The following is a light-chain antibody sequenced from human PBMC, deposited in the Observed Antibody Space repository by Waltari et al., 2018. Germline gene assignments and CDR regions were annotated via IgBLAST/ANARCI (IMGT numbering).Light chain of an antibody. J-gene: IGKJ4*01. Sequence: DIVLTHTPLSLSVTPGLPASFSCRSSQIPLFSDGKTYLYWYLQQPGQSPQLLIHEVSSRFSGVPDRFSGSGSGTDFTLKISRVEAEDVGVYYCMQAIHLPLTFGGGTKVEIK. V-gene: IGKV2-29*02. CDR3: MQAIHLPLT. CDR1: QIPLFSDGKTY. CDR2: EVS.